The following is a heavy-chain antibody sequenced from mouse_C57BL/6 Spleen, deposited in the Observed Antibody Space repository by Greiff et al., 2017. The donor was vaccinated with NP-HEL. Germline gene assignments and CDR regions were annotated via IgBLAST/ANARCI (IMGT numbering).Heavy chain of an antibody. CDR3: ARGGSDFDV. Sequence: VQLQQPGAELVMPGASVKLSCKASGYTFTSYWMHWVKQRPGQGLEWIGEIDPSDSYTNYNQKFKGKSTLTVDKSSSTAYMQLSSLTSEDSAVYYCARGGSDFDVWGTGTTVTVSS. CDR2: IDPSDSYT. J-gene: IGHJ1*03. CDR1: GYTFTSYW. V-gene: IGHV1-69*01.